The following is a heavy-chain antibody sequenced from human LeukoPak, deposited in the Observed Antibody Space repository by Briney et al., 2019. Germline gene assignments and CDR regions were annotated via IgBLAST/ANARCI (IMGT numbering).Heavy chain of an antibody. V-gene: IGHV4-34*01. CDR2: INHSGST. CDR1: GGSFSGYY. J-gene: IGHJ5*02. CDR3: ARKLPYFNPKNWFDP. Sequence: SETLSLTCAVYGGSFSGYYWSWIRQPPGKGLEWMGEINHSGSTNYNPSLKSRVTISVDTSKNQFSLKLSSVTAADTAVYYCARKLPYFNPKNWFDPWGQGTLVTVSS. D-gene: IGHD1-26*01.